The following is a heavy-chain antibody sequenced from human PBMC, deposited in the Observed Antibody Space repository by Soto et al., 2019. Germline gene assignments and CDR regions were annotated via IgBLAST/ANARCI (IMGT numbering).Heavy chain of an antibody. CDR2: IWYDGSNK. D-gene: IGHD4-17*01. J-gene: IGHJ5*02. V-gene: IGHV3-33*08. Sequence: GVSLRLPWAASGVTCSSYGISWVRQAPGKGLEWVAGIWYDGSNKYYADSVKGRFTISRENSKNKLYLQMNSLRAEDTAVYYCARDDYGDHDNWFDPWGQGTLVTVS. CDR1: GVTCSSYG. CDR3: ARDDYGDHDNWFDP.